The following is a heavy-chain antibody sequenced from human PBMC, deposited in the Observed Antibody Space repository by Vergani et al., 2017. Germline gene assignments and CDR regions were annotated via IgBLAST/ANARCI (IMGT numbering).Heavy chain of an antibody. Sequence: LVESGGGLVQPGGSLRLSCVASGFPFSSHGMSWVRQTPGKGPEWVSCISSGGDYTYYSDSVKGRFSVSRDNSKNTLYLQINSLRAEDTAVYFCAKIRVVARWAFDIWGRGTMVTVSS. CDR1: GFPFSSHG. CDR3: AKIRVVARWAFDI. V-gene: IGHV3-23*04. CDR2: ISSGGDYT. D-gene: IGHD3-22*01. J-gene: IGHJ3*02.